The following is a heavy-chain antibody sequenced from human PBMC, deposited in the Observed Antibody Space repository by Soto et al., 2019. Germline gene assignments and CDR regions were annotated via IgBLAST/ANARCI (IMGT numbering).Heavy chain of an antibody. CDR3: AREVVPIGPAGTLYDY. Sequence: QVQLVQSGAEVKNPGASVKVSCKASGYTFTGYYIHWMRQAPGQGLEWMGWINSNSGDTKYAQKFQGLVTMTRDTSITTAYMEVTRLTSDDTAVYYCAREVVPIGPAGTLYDYWGQGALVTVSS. CDR2: INSNSGDT. D-gene: IGHD6-19*01. CDR1: GYTFTGYY. V-gene: IGHV1-2*04. J-gene: IGHJ4*02.